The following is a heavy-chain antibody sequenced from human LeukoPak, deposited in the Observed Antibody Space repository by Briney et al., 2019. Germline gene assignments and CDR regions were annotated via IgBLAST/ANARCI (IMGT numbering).Heavy chain of an antibody. CDR2: IYYSGST. V-gene: IGHV4-59*01. CDR1: GGSISSYY. D-gene: IGHD2-15*01. CDR3: ARVVAAKYYFDY. Sequence: SGTLSLTCTVSGGSISSYYWSWIRQPPGKGLEWIGYIYYSGSTNYNPSLKSRVTISVDTSKNQFSLKLSSVTAADTAVYYCARVVAAKYYFDYWGQGTLVTVSS. J-gene: IGHJ4*02.